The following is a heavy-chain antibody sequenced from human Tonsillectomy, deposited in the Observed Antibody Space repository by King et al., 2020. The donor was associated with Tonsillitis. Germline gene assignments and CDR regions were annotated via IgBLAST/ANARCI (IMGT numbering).Heavy chain of an antibody. CDR1: GFTFVDYG. CDR2: INWNGGST. J-gene: IGHJ4*02. D-gene: IGHD4-17*01. V-gene: IGHV3-20*04. Sequence: VQLVESGGGVVRPGGSLRLSCAASGFTFVDYGMSWVRQAPGKGLEWASGINWNGGSTGYADSVKGRFTISRDNAKNSLYLQMNSLGAEETALYYCARDLASYGDHGLGYWGQGTLVTVSS. CDR3: ARDLASYGDHGLGY.